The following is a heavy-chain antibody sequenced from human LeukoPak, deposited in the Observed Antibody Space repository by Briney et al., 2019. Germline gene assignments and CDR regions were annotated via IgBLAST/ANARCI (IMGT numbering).Heavy chain of an antibody. Sequence: GASVKVSCKASGYTFTAYYLHWVRQAPGQGLEWMGWINPNSGGTVYAQKFQGRVTMTRDTSISTAYMELSRLRSDDTAVYYCARVATVEVASAIPDYFDYWGQGTLVTVSS. CDR3: ARVATVEVASAIPDYFDY. V-gene: IGHV1-2*02. CDR2: INPNSGGT. D-gene: IGHD6-19*01. CDR1: GYTFTAYY. J-gene: IGHJ4*02.